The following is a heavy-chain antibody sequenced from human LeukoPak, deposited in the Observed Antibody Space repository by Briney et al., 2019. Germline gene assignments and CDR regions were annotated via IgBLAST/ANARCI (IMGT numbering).Heavy chain of an antibody. CDR2: IYSGGST. J-gene: IGHJ4*02. D-gene: IGHD6-19*01. V-gene: IGHV3-53*01. CDR3: ARDRYSSGWHTRDY. CDR1: GFTVSSNY. Sequence: GGSLRLSCAASGFTVSSNYMSWVRQAPGKGLEWVSVIYSGGSTYYADSVKGRFTISRDNSKNSLYLQMNSLRAEDTAVYYCARDRYSSGWHTRDYWGQGTLVTVSS.